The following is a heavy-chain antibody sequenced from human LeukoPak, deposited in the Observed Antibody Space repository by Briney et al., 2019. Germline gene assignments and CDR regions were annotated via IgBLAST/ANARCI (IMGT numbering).Heavy chain of an antibody. D-gene: IGHD3-22*01. CDR3: ASEQVVTEAFDI. V-gene: IGHV4-4*07. Sequence: SETLSLTCTVSGGSISSYYWSWIRRPAGKGLEWIGRIYTSGSTNYNPSLKSRVTMSVDTSKNQFSLKLSSVTAADTAVYYCASEQVVTEAFDIWGQGTMVTVSS. J-gene: IGHJ3*02. CDR1: GGSISSYY. CDR2: IYTSGST.